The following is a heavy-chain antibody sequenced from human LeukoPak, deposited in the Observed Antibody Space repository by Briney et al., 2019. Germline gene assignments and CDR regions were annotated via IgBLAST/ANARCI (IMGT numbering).Heavy chain of an antibody. J-gene: IGHJ4*02. V-gene: IGHV3-43*02. CDR3: AKDDCSGGSCYSVFDY. D-gene: IGHD2-15*01. CDR1: GFTFVDYA. CDR2: ISGDGGST. Sequence: QPGGSLRLSCSASGFTFVDYAMHWVRQAPGKGLEWVSLISGDGGSTYYADSVKGRFTISRDNSKDSLYLQMNSLRTEDTALYYCAKDDCSGGSCYSVFDYWGQGTLVTVSS.